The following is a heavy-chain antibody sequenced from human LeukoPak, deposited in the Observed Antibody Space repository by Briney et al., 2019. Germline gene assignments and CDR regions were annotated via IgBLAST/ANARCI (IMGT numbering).Heavy chain of an antibody. CDR1: GGSISSYY. D-gene: IGHD6-13*01. V-gene: IGHV4-59*01. CDR3: ARGRGDSSSPFDY. CDR2: VYYSGST. J-gene: IGHJ4*02. Sequence: SETLSLTCTVSGGSISSYYWSWIRQPPGKGLGWIGCVYYSGSTNYNPSLKSRVTISVDTSKNQFSLKLSSVTAADTAVYYCARGRGDSSSPFDYWGQGTLVTVSS.